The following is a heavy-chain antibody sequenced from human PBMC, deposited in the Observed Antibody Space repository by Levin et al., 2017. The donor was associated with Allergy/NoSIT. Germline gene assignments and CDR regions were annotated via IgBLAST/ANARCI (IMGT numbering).Heavy chain of an antibody. D-gene: IGHD2-21*01. CDR1: GFIFRSFA. Sequence: ASVKVSCAASGFIFRSFAMNWVRQAPGKGLEWVSTITGSGGSTYYADSVKGRFTISRDNSKNTLFLQMNSLRAEDTAIYYCAKPNCGGDCYTDSYYYYMDVWGKGTAVTVSS. V-gene: IGHV3-23*01. CDR2: ITGSGGST. J-gene: IGHJ6*03. CDR3: AKPNCGGDCYTDSYYYYMDV.